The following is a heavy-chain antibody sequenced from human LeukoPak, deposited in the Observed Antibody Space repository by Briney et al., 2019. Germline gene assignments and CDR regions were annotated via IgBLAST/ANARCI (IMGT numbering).Heavy chain of an antibody. CDR3: ASTERCSSTCPLDY. Sequence: AETLSLTCAVYGGSFRGYYWSWIRQPPGKGLEWIGEINHSGSTNYNPSLKSRVTISLDTSMKKFSLKLNSVTAADTAVYYCASTERCSSTCPLDYWGQGTLVTASS. CDR2: INHSGST. D-gene: IGHD2-2*01. CDR1: GGSFRGYY. V-gene: IGHV4-34*01. J-gene: IGHJ4*02.